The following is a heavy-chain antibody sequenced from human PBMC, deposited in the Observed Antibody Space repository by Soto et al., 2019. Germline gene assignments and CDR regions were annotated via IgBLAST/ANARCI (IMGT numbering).Heavy chain of an antibody. CDR3: ARGRSDDYFDY. V-gene: IGHV3-7*01. Sequence: EVQLVESGGGLVQPGGSLGFSCAASGFTFSGYYMTWVRQSPGRGLEWVGNIKQDGSEKYYVDSLKGRFSISRDNAKKSLYLQMNSLRVEDTAVYYCARGRSDDYFDYWGQGTLVTVSS. J-gene: IGHJ4*02. D-gene: IGHD2-15*01. CDR1: GFTFSGYY. CDR2: IKQDGSEK.